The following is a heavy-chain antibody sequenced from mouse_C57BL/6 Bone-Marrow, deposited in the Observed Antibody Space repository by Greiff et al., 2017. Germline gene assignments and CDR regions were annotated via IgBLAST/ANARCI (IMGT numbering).Heavy chain of an antibody. V-gene: IGHV1-50*01. CDR3: ARDYDYEFDY. Sequence: QVQLQQPGAELVKPGASVKLSCKASGYTFTSYWMQWVKQRPGQGLEWIGEIDPSDSYTNYNQKFKGKATLTVDTSSSTAYMQLSSLTSDASAVYYCARDYDYEFDYWGQGTTLTVSS. CDR2: IDPSDSYT. D-gene: IGHD2-4*01. CDR1: GYTFTSYW. J-gene: IGHJ2*01.